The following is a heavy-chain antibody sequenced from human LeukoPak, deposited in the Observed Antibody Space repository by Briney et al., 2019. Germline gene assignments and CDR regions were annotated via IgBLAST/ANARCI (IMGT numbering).Heavy chain of an antibody. V-gene: IGHV3-30*18. J-gene: IGHJ4*02. CDR2: ISYDGSNK. CDR1: GFTFSSYG. D-gene: IGHD4-23*01. CDR3: AKFPPVTTVGRIEDY. Sequence: PGGSLRLSCAASGFTFSSYGMHWVRQAPGKGLEWVAVISYDGSNKYYADSVKGRFTISRDNSKNTLYLQMNSLRAEDTAVYYCAKFPPVTTVGRIEDYWGQGTLVTVSS.